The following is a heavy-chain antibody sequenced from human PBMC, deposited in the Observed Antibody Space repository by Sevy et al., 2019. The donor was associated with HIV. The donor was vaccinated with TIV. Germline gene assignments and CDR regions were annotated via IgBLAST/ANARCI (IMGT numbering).Heavy chain of an antibody. D-gene: IGHD6-25*01. CDR2: ISAYNGQT. CDR1: GYTFTSYG. Sequence: ASVKVSCKASGYTFTSYGISWVRQAPGQGLEWIGWISAYNGQTDYAQKLQGRVTMTTDTSTTTAYMELTSLRSDDTAVHYCATYSSDIYFHGLDVWGQGTTVTVSS. J-gene: IGHJ6*02. V-gene: IGHV1-18*01. CDR3: ATYSSDIYFHGLDV.